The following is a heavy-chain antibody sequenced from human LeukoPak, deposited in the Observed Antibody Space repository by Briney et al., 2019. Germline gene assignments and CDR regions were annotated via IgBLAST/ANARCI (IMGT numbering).Heavy chain of an antibody. CDR1: GGTFSSYA. V-gene: IGHV1-69*05. Sequence: ASVKVSCKASGGTFSSYAISWVRQAPGQGLEWMGGIIPIFGTANYAQKLQGRVTMTTDTSTSTAYMELRSLRSDDTAVYYCARWGPLQWLGRYYFDYWGQGTLVTVSS. CDR3: ARWGPLQWLGRYYFDY. J-gene: IGHJ4*02. CDR2: IIPIFGTA. D-gene: IGHD6-19*01.